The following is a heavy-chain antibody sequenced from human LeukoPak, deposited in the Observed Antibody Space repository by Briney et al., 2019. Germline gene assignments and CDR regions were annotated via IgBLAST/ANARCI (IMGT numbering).Heavy chain of an antibody. V-gene: IGHV3-30-3*01. J-gene: IGHJ6*02. CDR1: GFTFSSYA. CDR2: ISYDGSNK. D-gene: IGHD3-22*01. Sequence: GGSLRLSRAASGFTFSSYAMHWVRQAPGKGLEWVAVISYDGSNKYYADSVKGRFTISRDNSKNTLYLQMNSLRAEDTAVYYCARSGPQWLSYMDVWGQGTTVTVSS. CDR3: ARSGPQWLSYMDV.